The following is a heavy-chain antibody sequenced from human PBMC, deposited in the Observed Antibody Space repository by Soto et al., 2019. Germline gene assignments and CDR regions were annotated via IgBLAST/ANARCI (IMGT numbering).Heavy chain of an antibody. CDR1: GYTFTSYG. V-gene: IGHV1-18*04. CDR3: ARSGDYYGSGSYNNWSDP. CDR2: ISAYNGNT. J-gene: IGHJ5*02. Sequence: GASVKVSCKASGYTFTSYGISWVRQAPGQGLEWMGWISAYNGNTNYAQKLQGRVTMTTDTSTSTAYMEPRSLRSDDTAVYYCARSGDYYGSGSYNNWSDPWGQGTLVTVSS. D-gene: IGHD3-10*01.